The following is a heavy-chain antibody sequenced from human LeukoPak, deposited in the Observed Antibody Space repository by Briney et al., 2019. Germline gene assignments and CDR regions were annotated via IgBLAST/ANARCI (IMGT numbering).Heavy chain of an antibody. CDR2: IKSKAHGGTK. Sequence: AGGSLRLSCAVSGCTFSNAWMTWVRQAPGKGLEWVGRIKSKAHGGTKDYAAPVKGRFTISGDDSENTVFLQMNSLKIEDTAVYYCTTGRDYWGQGTLVTVSS. CDR3: TTGRDY. J-gene: IGHJ4*02. CDR1: GCTFSNAW. V-gene: IGHV3-15*01.